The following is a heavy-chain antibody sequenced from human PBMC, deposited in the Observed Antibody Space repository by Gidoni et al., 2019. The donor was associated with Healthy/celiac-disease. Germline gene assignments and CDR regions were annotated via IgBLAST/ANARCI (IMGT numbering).Heavy chain of an antibody. CDR1: GFTFSSYG. CDR2: ISYDGSNK. CDR3: ARPWGDTAMVFDY. D-gene: IGHD5-18*01. J-gene: IGHJ4*02. Sequence: QVQLVESGGGVVQPGRSLRLSCAASGFTFSSYGMHWVRQAPGKGLEWVAVISYDGSNKYYADSVKGRFTISRDNSKNTLYLQMNSLRAEDTAVYYCARPWGDTAMVFDYWGQGTLVTVSS. V-gene: IGHV3-30*03.